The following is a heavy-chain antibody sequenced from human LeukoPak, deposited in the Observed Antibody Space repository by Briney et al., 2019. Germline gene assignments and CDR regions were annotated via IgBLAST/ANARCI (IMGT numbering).Heavy chain of an antibody. CDR1: GLTFSNYA. D-gene: IGHD2-2*01. CDR2: LSGSGGGT. J-gene: IGHJ6*03. Sequence: GGSLRLSCAASGLTFSNYAMTWVRLAPGKGLEWVSSLSGSGGGTWYAGSVRGRFAISRDNSKNTLYLQMNSLRADDTAVYYCARIPTYQPLLAPSYYYMDVWGKGTTVTVSS. CDR3: ARIPTYQPLLAPSYYYMDV. V-gene: IGHV3-23*01.